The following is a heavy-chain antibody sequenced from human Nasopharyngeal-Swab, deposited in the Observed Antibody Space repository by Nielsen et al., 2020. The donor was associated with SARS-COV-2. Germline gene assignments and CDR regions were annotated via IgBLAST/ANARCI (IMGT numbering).Heavy chain of an antibody. D-gene: IGHD3-16*01. CDR1: GFTFSRYT. CDR2: MSYDGSNK. V-gene: IGHV3-30*04. CDR3: AGGFDPVVSVGGGMDV. J-gene: IGHJ6*02. Sequence: GESLKISCAASGFTFSRYTMHWVRQAPGKGLEWVAVMSYDGSNKDYADSVRGRFTISRDTSKNTIYLQMNSLRVQDTAVYFCAGGFDPVVSVGGGMDVWGQGTAVTVSS.